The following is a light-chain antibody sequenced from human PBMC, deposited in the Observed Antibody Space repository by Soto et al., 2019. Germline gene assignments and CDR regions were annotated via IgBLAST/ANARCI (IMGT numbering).Light chain of an antibody. Sequence: DIQMTQSPSTLSASVGDRVTITCRASQSISSWLAWYQQKPGKAPKLLIYDASSLESGVQSRLSGSGSGTEFPLTISSLQPDDFAPYYCQQYNSYPWTFGQGTKVEIK. J-gene: IGKJ1*01. CDR3: QQYNSYPWT. CDR1: QSISSW. CDR2: DAS. V-gene: IGKV1-5*01.